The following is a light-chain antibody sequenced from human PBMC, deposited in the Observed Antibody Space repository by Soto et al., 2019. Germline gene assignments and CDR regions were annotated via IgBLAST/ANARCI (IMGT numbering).Light chain of an antibody. CDR1: SSDVGNYNY. V-gene: IGLV2-14*01. CDR3: NSYATSGSHI. CDR2: EVS. Sequence: QSALTQPASVSGSPGQSITITCTVTSSDVGNYNYVSWYQQHPGKAPKLLIYEVSYRPSGVSNRFSGSKSGNTASLIISGLQAEDEADYYCNSYATSGSHIFGTGTKSPS. J-gene: IGLJ1*01.